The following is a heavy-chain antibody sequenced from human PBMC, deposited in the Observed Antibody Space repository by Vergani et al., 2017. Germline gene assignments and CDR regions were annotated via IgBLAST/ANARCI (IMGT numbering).Heavy chain of an antibody. D-gene: IGHD2-2*01. V-gene: IGHV3-73*02. J-gene: IGHJ3*02. Sequence: EVHLVESGGGLVQPGESLKLSCATSGLTFSDSAIHWVRQTSGKGLEWIGRIRDKAYNYATVYAVSVKGRFTISRDDSKKTAYLQMNGLTTEDTAVYYCAREKDIVVVPAAMGSAFDIWGQGTMVTVSS. CDR2: IRDKAYNYAT. CDR3: AREKDIVVVPAAMGSAFDI. CDR1: GLTFSDSA.